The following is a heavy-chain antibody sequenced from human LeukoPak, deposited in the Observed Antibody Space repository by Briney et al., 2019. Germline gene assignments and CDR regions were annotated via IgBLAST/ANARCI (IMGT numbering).Heavy chain of an antibody. D-gene: IGHD5-12*01. CDR2: INTNTGNP. CDR3: AREGRGYSGYDYKSFDP. Sequence: ASVKVSCKASGYTFTSYGISWVRQAPGQGLEWMGWINTNTGNPTYAQGFTGRFVFSLDTSVSTAYLQISSLKAEDTAVYYCAREGRGYSGYDYKSFDPWGQGTLVTVSS. V-gene: IGHV7-4-1*02. CDR1: GYTFTSYG. J-gene: IGHJ5*02.